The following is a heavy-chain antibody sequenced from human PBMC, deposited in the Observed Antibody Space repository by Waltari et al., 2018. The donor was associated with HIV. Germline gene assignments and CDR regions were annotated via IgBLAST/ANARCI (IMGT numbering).Heavy chain of an antibody. D-gene: IGHD2-15*01. CDR1: GYSIESGYY. CDR2: SLHSVNT. J-gene: IGHJ4*02. CDR3: ASGSRRRHSHGIDY. V-gene: IGHV4-38-2*01. Sequence: QVQLQESGPGLVKPSETLSLTCSVSGYSIESGYYWGLLRQPPGKALEWIGSSLHSVNTYYNPSLKSRLTISLDTSKNQVSLKLSTVTAADTAVYYCASGSRRRHSHGIDYWGQGTLVTVSS.